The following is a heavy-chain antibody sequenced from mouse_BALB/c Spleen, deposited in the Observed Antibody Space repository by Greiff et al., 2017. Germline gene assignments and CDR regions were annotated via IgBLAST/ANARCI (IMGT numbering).Heavy chain of an antibody. Sequence: EVHLVESGGGLVQPGGSLRLSCATSGFTFTDYYMSWVRQPPGKALEWLGFIRNKANGYTTEYSASVKGRFTISRDNSQSILYLQMNTLRAEDSATYYCARDRYYFDYWGQGTTLTVSS. CDR2: IRNKANGYTT. CDR1: GFTFTDYY. J-gene: IGHJ2*01. V-gene: IGHV7-3*02. CDR3: ARDRYYFDY.